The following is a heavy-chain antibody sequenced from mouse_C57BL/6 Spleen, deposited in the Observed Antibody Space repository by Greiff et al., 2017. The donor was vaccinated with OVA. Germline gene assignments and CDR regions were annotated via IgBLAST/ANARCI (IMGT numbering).Heavy chain of an antibody. D-gene: IGHD1-1*01. CDR2: ISSGSSNI. V-gene: IGHV5-17*01. Sequence: EVHLVESGGGLVKPGGSLKLSCAASGFTFSDYGMHWVRQAPEKGLEWVAYISSGSSNIYYADTVKGRFTISRDTAKNTLFLQLTRLRSEATDMAYCARNCYGSSSPYFDVWGTGTTVTVSS. CDR1: GFTFSDYG. J-gene: IGHJ1*03. CDR3: ARNCYGSSSPYFDV.